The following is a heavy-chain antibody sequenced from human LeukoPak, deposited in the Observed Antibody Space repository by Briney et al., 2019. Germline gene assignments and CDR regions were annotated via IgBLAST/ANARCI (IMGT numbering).Heavy chain of an antibody. CDR3: AILSYTPTPFDY. D-gene: IGHD1-1*01. J-gene: IGHJ4*02. V-gene: IGHV3-30*03. CDR1: GFTFSSYG. CDR2: ISYDGSNK. Sequence: PGGSLRLSCAASGFTFSSYGMHWVRQAPGKGLEWVAVISYDGSNKYYADSVKGRFTISRDNSKNTLYLQVNSLRAEDTAVYYCAILSYTPTPFDYWGQGTLVTVSS.